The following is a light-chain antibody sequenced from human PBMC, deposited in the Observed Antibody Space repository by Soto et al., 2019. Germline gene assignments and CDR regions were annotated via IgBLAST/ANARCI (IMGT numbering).Light chain of an antibody. V-gene: IGKV3-15*01. J-gene: IGKJ1*01. CDR2: GAS. Sequence: DIDMSQSPATVSVAPGERVTFSCRASQGVSRKLAWYQHKPGQAPRLLISGASTGATGIPARFSGSGSGTDFTLTISRLEPEDFAVYYCQQYGSSGTFGQGTKVDIK. CDR1: QGVSRK. CDR3: QQYGSSGT.